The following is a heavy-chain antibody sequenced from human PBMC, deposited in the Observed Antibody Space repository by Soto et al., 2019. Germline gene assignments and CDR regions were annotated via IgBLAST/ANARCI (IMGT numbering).Heavy chain of an antibody. CDR2: ISGSGRST. Sequence: EVQLLESGGGSVQPGGSLRLSCAASGFTFSSFAMSWVRQAPEKGLEWVTGISGSGRSTFYADSVKGRFTISRDNSKNTLYLQMSSLRAADTAVYYCAGDDAPTAPSTFDYWGQGALVTVSS. D-gene: IGHD2-21*02. CDR1: GFTFSSFA. J-gene: IGHJ4*02. CDR3: AGDDAPTAPSTFDY. V-gene: IGHV3-23*01.